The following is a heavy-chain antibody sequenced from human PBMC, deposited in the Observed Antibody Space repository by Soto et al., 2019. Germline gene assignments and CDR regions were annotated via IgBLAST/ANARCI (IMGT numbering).Heavy chain of an antibody. CDR1: GGSISSSSYY. Sequence: QLQLQESGPGLVKPSETLSLTCTVSGGSISSSSYYWGWIRQPPGKGLEWIGSIYYSGSTYYNPSLKSRVTISVDTSKNQFSLKLSSVTAADTAVYYCARQRYGSGSFYWYWGQGTLVTVSS. J-gene: IGHJ4*02. D-gene: IGHD3-10*01. V-gene: IGHV4-39*01. CDR2: IYYSGST. CDR3: ARQRYGSGSFYWY.